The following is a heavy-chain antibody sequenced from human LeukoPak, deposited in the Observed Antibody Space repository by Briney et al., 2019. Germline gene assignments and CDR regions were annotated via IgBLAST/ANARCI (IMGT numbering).Heavy chain of an antibody. Sequence: SQTLSLTCAISGDSVSSSSAAWNWIRQSPSRGLEWLGRTYYRSKWYNDYAVSVKSRITINPDTSKNQFSLQLNSVTPEDTAVYYCAKDRAAVLINYFDYWGQGTLVTVSS. CDR2: TYYRSKWYN. J-gene: IGHJ4*02. CDR1: GDSVSSSSAA. V-gene: IGHV6-1*01. D-gene: IGHD6-13*01. CDR3: AKDRAAVLINYFDY.